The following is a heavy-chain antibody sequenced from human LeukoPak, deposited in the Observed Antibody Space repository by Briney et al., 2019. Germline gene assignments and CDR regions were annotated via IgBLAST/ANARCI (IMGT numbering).Heavy chain of an antibody. V-gene: IGHV4-34*01. CDR2: INHSGST. D-gene: IGHD2-2*03. Sequence: SETLSLTCAVYGGSFSGYYWSWIRQPPGKGLEWIGEINHSGSTIYNPSLKSRVTIPVDTSKNQFSLKLSSVTAADTAVYYCARDVGYCSSTSCYSLFDYWGQGTLVTVSS. J-gene: IGHJ4*02. CDR1: GGSFSGYY. CDR3: ARDVGYCSSTSCYSLFDY.